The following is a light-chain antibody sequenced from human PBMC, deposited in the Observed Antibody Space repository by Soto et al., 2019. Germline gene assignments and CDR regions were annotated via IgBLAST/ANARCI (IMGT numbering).Light chain of an antibody. Sequence: EIVLTQFPVTLSVSPGETVTLSCRASQSVSSYLAWYQQKPGQAPRLLIYGASKKAGGVPDRFGGSGSGTEFTLTISSLQSEDSAVYYCQQYDNWPPRLTFGGGTKVEIK. J-gene: IGKJ4*01. V-gene: IGKV3D-15*01. CDR3: QQYDNWPPRLT. CDR1: QSVSSY. CDR2: GAS.